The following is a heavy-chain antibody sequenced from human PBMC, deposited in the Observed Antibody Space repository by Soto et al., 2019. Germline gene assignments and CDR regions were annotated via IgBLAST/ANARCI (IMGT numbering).Heavy chain of an antibody. CDR1: GGSISSGGYY. Sequence: SETLSLTCTVSGGSISSGGYYWSWIRQHPGKGLEWIGYIYYSGSTYYNPSLKSRVTISVDTSKNQFSLKLSSVTAADTAVYFCAICLLLLRYFDWLSDAFDIWGQGTMVTVSS. CDR3: AICLLLLRYFDWLSDAFDI. J-gene: IGHJ3*02. V-gene: IGHV4-31*03. CDR2: IYYSGST. D-gene: IGHD3-9*01.